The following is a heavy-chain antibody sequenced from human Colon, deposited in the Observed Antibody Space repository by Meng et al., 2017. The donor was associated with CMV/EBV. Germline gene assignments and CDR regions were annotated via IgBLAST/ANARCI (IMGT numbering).Heavy chain of an antibody. V-gene: IGHV4-39*07. CDR2: IYYTGND. CDR1: GDSISGRSYY. J-gene: IGHJ2*01. D-gene: IGHD5-24*01. CDR3: ARMALHWYFDL. Sequence: QLQEPCPGLLKPSEALSLTCTVSGDSISGRSYYWGWIRQPPGKGLEWIASIYYTGNDYHNPSLKSRVTISIDKSNNQFSLRLTSVTAADTAVYYCARMALHWYFDLWGRGTLVTVSS.